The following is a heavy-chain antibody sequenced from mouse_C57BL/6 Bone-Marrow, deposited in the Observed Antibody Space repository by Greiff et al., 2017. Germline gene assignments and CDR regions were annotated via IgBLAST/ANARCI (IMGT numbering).Heavy chain of an antibody. V-gene: IGHV1-59*01. Sequence: QVQLQQPGAELVRPGTSVKLSCKASGYTFTSYWMHWVKQRPGQGLEWIGVIVPSDSYTNYNQKFKGKATLTVDTSSRTAYMQLSSLTSEDSAVYYCARDWDDDYWGQGTTLTVSS. CDR1: GYTFTSYW. CDR2: IVPSDSYT. D-gene: IGHD4-1*01. CDR3: ARDWDDDY. J-gene: IGHJ2*01.